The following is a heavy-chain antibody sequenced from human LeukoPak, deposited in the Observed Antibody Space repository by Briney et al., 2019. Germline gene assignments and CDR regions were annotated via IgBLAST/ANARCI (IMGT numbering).Heavy chain of an antibody. D-gene: IGHD3-22*01. CDR3: ARHQRASGYYPNWFDP. CDR2: IYYSGST. V-gene: IGHV4-39*01. Sequence: SETLSLTCTVSGGSISSSSYYWGWIRQPPGKGLEWIGSIYYSGSTYYNPSLKSRVTISVDTSKNQFSLKLSSVTAADTAVYYCARHQRASGYYPNWFDPWGQGTLVTVSS. J-gene: IGHJ5*02. CDR1: GGSISSSSYY.